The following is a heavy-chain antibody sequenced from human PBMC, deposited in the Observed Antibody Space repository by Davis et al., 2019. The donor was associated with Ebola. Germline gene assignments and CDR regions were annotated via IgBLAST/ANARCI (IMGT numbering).Heavy chain of an antibody. D-gene: IGHD6-19*01. CDR2: INPSTGST. CDR3: ARDGPREWLVQGYLHH. J-gene: IGHJ1*01. V-gene: IGHV1-46*02. CDR1: GYNFNKYY. Sequence: ASVKVSCKASGYNFNKYYIHWVRQAPGQGLEWMGIINPSTGSTTYAPKFKGRVTMTTDTSTSTVHMELTTLTYDDTAVYHCARDGPREWLVQGYLHHWGQGTPVTVSS.